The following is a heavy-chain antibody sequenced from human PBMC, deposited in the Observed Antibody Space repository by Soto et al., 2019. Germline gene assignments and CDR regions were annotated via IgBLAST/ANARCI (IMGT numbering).Heavy chain of an antibody. D-gene: IGHD2-2*01. CDR1: GFTFSSYG. Sequence: PGGSLRLSCAASGFTFSSYGMHWVRQAPGKGLEWVAVIWYDGSNKYYADSVKGRFTISRDNSKNTLYLQMNSLRAEDTAVYYCARAASSTKYDYYYGMDVWGQGTTVTVSS. J-gene: IGHJ6*02. CDR2: IWYDGSNK. V-gene: IGHV3-33*01. CDR3: ARAASSTKYDYYYGMDV.